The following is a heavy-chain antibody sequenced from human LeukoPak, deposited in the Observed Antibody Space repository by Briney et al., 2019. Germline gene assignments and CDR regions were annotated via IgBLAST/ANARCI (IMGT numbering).Heavy chain of an antibody. CDR2: INSGGSST. D-gene: IGHD1-26*01. CDR1: GFTFSSYW. Sequence: GGSLRLSCAASGFTFSSYWMHWVRQAPGKGLVWVSRINSGGSSTSYADSVKGRFTISRDNAKNTLYLQMNSLRAEDTAVYYCARGPMVGATRDWFDPWGQGTLVTVSS. V-gene: IGHV3-74*01. J-gene: IGHJ5*02. CDR3: ARGPMVGATRDWFDP.